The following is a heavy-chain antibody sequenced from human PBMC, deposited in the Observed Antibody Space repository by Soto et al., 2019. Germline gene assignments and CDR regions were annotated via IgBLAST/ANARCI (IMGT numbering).Heavy chain of an antibody. J-gene: IGHJ3*01. CDR2: IHNSGNT. CDR1: GGSITNYY. CDR3: ARLQYTVVTPIDL. V-gene: IGHV4-59*01. D-gene: IGHD2-21*02. Sequence: QVQLQESGPGLVKPSETLSLTCTVPGGSITNYYWTWIRQLPGKRLEWIAHIHNSGNTNSNPSLKSRVTISMDTSKNQISLRLTSVTAAATAMYYCARLQYTVVTPIDLWGQGTMVTVSS.